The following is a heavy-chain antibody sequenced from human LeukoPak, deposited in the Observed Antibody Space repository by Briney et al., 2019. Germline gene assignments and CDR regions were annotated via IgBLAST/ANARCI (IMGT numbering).Heavy chain of an antibody. D-gene: IGHD2-15*01. CDR2: ISTYSGDT. V-gene: IGHV1-18*01. J-gene: IGHJ5*02. CDR3: AREGYCSGGTCYSTMNWFDP. CDR1: GYTFTNYG. Sequence: GASVKVSCKASGYTFTNYGIMWVRQAPGQGLEYMGWISTYSGDTVYGQKVQGRVTMTTDTSTSTAYMELRSLTSDDTAVYYCAREGYCSGGTCYSTMNWFDPWGQGTLVTVSS.